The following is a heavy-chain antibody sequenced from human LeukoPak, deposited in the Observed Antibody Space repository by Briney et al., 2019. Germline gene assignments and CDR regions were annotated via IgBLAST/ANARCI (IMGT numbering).Heavy chain of an antibody. J-gene: IGHJ4*02. CDR3: AKDTPSYGDYGGYFDY. Sequence: GGSLRLSCAASGFTFITYAFHWVRQAPGKGLEWVAFIRYDGSNKYYADSVKGRFTISRDNSKNTLYLQMNSLRAEDTAVYYCAKDTPSYGDYGGYFDYWGQGTLVTVSS. CDR2: IRYDGSNK. D-gene: IGHD4-17*01. V-gene: IGHV3-30*02. CDR1: GFTFITYA.